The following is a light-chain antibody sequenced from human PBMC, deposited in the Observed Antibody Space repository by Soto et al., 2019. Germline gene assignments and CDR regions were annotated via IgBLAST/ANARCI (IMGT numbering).Light chain of an antibody. CDR2: RDY. V-gene: IGLV3-9*01. Sequence: SYELTQPLSVSVALGQTARITCGGNNIGSKNVHWYQQKPGQAPVLVIYRDYNRPSGIPERFSGSNSVNTATLSNSRAQAGDEADYYCQVWDSSTHVVFGGGTKVTVL. CDR1: NIGSKN. J-gene: IGLJ2*01. CDR3: QVWDSSTHVV.